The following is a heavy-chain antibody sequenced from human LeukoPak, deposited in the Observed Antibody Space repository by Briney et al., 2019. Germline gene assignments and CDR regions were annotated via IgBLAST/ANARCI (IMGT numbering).Heavy chain of an antibody. J-gene: IGHJ4*02. Sequence: SETLSLTCTVSGGSISSYYWSWIRQPPGKGLEWIGYISYSGSTNYNPSLKSRVTISIDAAKNQFSLMLTSVTAADTAVYYCARLVPPGGGDCTGSNCHTVYYFDYWGQGTLVTVSS. D-gene: IGHD2-15*01. CDR2: ISYSGST. V-gene: IGHV4-59*08. CDR1: GGSISSYY. CDR3: ARLVPPGGGDCTGSNCHTVYYFDY.